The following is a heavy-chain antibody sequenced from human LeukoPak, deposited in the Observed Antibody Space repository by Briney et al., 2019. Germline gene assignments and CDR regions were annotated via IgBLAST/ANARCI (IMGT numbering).Heavy chain of an antibody. CDR2: IIPIFGTA. V-gene: IGHV1-69*05. CDR3: VFDSGGYLSRSLPPYFDS. CDR1: GGTFSRYA. Sequence: ASVKVSCKAAGGTFSRYAISWVRQAPGQGLEWMGGIIPIFGTAKYAQKFQGRVTLTTAESTSTAYMELSSLRSEDTAVYYFVFDSGGYLSRSLPPYFDSWGQGTLVTVSS. J-gene: IGHJ4*02. D-gene: IGHD3-22*01.